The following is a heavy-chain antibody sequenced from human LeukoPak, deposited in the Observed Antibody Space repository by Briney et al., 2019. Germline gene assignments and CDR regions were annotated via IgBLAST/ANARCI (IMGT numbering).Heavy chain of an antibody. J-gene: IGHJ4*02. V-gene: IGHV3-23*01. CDR1: GFTFSSYA. Sequence: GVTLRLSCAASGFTFSSYAMSWVRQAPGKGLEWVSAISGSGGSTYYADSVKGRFTISRDNSKNTLYLQMNSLRAEDTAVYYCAKEERFGSHFDYWGQGTLVTVSS. D-gene: IGHD3-10*01. CDR3: AKEERFGSHFDY. CDR2: ISGSGGST.